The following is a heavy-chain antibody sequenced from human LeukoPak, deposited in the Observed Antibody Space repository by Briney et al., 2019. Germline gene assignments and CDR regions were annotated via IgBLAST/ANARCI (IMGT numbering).Heavy chain of an antibody. Sequence: GSLRLSCAASGFTFSSYGMHWVRQAPGKGLEWVAFIRYDGSNKYYADSVKGRFTISRDNSKNTLYLQMNSLRAEDTAVYYCAKDPDCTSGVCYTFFDYWGQGTLVTVSS. CDR3: AKDPDCTSGVCYTFFDY. J-gene: IGHJ4*02. D-gene: IGHD2-8*01. V-gene: IGHV3-30*02. CDR1: GFTFSSYG. CDR2: IRYDGSNK.